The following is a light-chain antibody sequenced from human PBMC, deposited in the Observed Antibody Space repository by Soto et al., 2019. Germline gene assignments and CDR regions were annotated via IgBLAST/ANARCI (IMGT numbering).Light chain of an antibody. J-gene: IGKJ4*01. V-gene: IGKV1-9*01. Sequence: IQLTQSPSSLSASVGDRVTITCRASQGISNYLGWYPQKPRKAPKLLIYAASTLQTWVPSRFSGGGSGTDFTLTVTSLQPEDFATYSCQQLNDYPSTFGRGTKVEIK. CDR1: QGISNY. CDR3: QQLNDYPST. CDR2: AAS.